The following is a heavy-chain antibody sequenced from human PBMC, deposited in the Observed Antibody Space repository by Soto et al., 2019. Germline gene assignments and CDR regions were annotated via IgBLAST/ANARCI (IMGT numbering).Heavy chain of an antibody. Sequence: QLQLQESGPGLVKPSETLSLTCIVSGGSISSNSYSWGWIRQPPGKGLEWIGTIDYSGDTYYPPSLKSRVTISVDTSKNQFSLKLSSVTAADTAVYYCARQDASYYGSGSFPFDYWGQGTLVTVSS. D-gene: IGHD3-10*01. J-gene: IGHJ4*02. CDR3: ARQDASYYGSGSFPFDY. CDR1: GGSISSNSYS. V-gene: IGHV4-39*01. CDR2: IDYSGDT.